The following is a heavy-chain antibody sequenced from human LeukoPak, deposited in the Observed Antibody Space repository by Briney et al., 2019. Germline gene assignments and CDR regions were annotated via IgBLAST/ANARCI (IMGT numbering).Heavy chain of an antibody. J-gene: IGHJ4*02. CDR1: GGSISSYY. V-gene: IGHV4-4*07. D-gene: IGHD6-13*01. Sequence: SETLSLTCTVSGGSISSYYWSWIRQPAGKGLEWIGRIYTSGSTNCNPSLKSRVTISVDKSKNQFSLKLSSVTAADTAVYYCASGYGSSWARWGQGTPVTVSS. CDR2: IYTSGST. CDR3: ASGYGSSWAR.